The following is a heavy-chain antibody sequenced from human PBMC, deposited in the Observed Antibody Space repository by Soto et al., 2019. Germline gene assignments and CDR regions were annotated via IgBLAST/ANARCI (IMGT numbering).Heavy chain of an antibody. V-gene: IGHV4-39*01. J-gene: IGHJ6*03. Sequence: SETLSLTCAVSGGSISSSSYYWGWIRQPPGKGLEWIGSIYYSGSTYYNPSLKSRVTISVDTSKNQFSLKLSSVTAADTAVYYCAIPSGYFSGVPSGYYYMDVWGKGTTVTVSS. CDR1: GGSISSSSYY. D-gene: IGHD3-3*01. CDR3: AIPSGYFSGVPSGYYYMDV. CDR2: IYYSGST.